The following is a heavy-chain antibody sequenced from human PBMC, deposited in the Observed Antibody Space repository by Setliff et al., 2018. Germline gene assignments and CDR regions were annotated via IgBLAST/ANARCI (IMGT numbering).Heavy chain of an antibody. Sequence: SETLSLTCTVSGGSISSGDYYWSWIRQPPGKGLEWIGYIYIGGSTNYNPSLKSRVTMSVDTSKSQVSLKLSSVTAADTGVYYCVRGYGSGSYPYYYGMDVWGQGTTVTVSS. V-gene: IGHV4-61*08. CDR3: VRGYGSGSYPYYYGMDV. J-gene: IGHJ6*02. D-gene: IGHD3-10*01. CDR2: IYIGGST. CDR1: GGSISSGDYY.